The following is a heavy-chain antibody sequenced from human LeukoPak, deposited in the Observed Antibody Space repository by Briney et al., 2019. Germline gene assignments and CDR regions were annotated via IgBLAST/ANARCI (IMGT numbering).Heavy chain of an antibody. CDR2: INPNSGGT. CDR1: AYTFTGYY. D-gene: IGHD2-2*01. V-gene: IGHV1-2*02. CDR3: ARGRPRARHKIVVVPAAMNGVDY. Sequence: GASVKVSCKASAYTFTGYYMHWVRQAPGQGLEWMGWINPNSGGTNYAQKFQGRVTMTRDTSISTAYMELSRLRSDDTAVYYCARGRPRARHKIVVVPAAMNGVDYWGQGTLVTVSS. J-gene: IGHJ4*02.